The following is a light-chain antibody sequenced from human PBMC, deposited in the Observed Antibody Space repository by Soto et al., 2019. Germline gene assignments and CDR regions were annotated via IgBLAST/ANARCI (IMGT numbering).Light chain of an antibody. CDR1: SSDVGGYNY. CDR3: SSYAGSNSYV. CDR2: EVS. Sequence: QSALTQPPSASWSPGQSVTISCTGSSSDVGGYNYVSWYQQHPGKAPKLMIYEVSKRPSGVPDRFSGYKSGNTASLTVSGLQAEDESDYYCSSYAGSNSYVFGTGTKLTVL. J-gene: IGLJ1*01. V-gene: IGLV2-8*01.